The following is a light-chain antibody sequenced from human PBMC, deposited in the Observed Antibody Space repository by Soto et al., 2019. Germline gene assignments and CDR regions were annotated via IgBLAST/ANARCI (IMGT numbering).Light chain of an antibody. V-gene: IGLV2-11*01. Sequence: QSALTQPRSVSGSPGQSVTISCTGTSSDVGGYNYVSWYQQHPGKAPKLMIYDVSKRPSGVPDRFSGSKSGNTASLTISGLQAEDEADYYCSSYTSTRTLLFGGGTKLTVL. CDR2: DVS. CDR3: SSYTSTRTLL. J-gene: IGLJ2*01. CDR1: SSDVGGYNY.